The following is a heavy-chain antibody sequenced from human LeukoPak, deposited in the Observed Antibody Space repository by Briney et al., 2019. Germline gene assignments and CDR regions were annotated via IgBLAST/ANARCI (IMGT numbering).Heavy chain of an antibody. J-gene: IGHJ4*02. D-gene: IGHD3-22*01. CDR3: ARDRDYLDSSGFFDS. CDR1: GYTFTDYY. V-gene: IGHV1-2*02. CDR2: INVNSGGA. Sequence: ASVKVSCKASGYTFTDYYMHWVRQAPGQGLEWKGWINVNSGGANYAQNFQGRVTMTRDTSISTAYMELSRLRSGDTAVYYCARDRDYLDSSGFFDSWGQGTLLTVSS.